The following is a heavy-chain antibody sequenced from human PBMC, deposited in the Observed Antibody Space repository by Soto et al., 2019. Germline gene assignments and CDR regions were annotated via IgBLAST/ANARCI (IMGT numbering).Heavy chain of an antibody. CDR1: GFTFSSFA. D-gene: IGHD3-16*01. J-gene: IGHJ4*02. CDR2: ISSSGGTT. CDR3: ARDYSYACDY. Sequence: GGSLRLSCAVSGFTFSSFAMSWVRQAPGKGLEWVSVISSSGGTTYYADSVKGRFTISRDNSKNTLYLQMNSLRAEDAAVYYCARDYSYACDYWGQGTLVTVSS. V-gene: IGHV3-23*01.